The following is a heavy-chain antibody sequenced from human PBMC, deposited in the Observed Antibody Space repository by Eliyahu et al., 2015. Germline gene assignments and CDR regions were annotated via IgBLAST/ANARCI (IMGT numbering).Heavy chain of an antibody. CDR2: INTDGSDT. CDR3: ARGLIGIRGVDY. D-gene: IGHD2-15*01. J-gene: IGHJ4*02. CDR1: GFPLSTYW. Sequence: EVQLVESGGGLVQPGGSLRLXCAASGFPLSTYWMHWVRLAPGKGLVWISHINTDGSDTTTADFVKGRFTISRDNAKNTVYLQLNSLRAEDTAVYYCARGLIGIRGVDYWGQGTRVTVSS. V-gene: IGHV3-74*01.